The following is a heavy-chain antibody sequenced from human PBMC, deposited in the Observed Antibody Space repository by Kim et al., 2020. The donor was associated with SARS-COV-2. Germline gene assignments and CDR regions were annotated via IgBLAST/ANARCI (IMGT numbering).Heavy chain of an antibody. Sequence: GGSLRLSCAASGFTFSSHSMNWVRQAPGKGLEWVSSITSSSSYIYYADSVKGRFTISRDNAKNSLYLQMNSLRAEDTAVYYCARVGNGGSPLRSNWFDPWGQGTLVTVSS. J-gene: IGHJ5*02. CDR2: ITSSSSYI. CDR3: ARVGNGGSPLRSNWFDP. D-gene: IGHD5-12*01. CDR1: GFTFSSHS. V-gene: IGHV3-21*01.